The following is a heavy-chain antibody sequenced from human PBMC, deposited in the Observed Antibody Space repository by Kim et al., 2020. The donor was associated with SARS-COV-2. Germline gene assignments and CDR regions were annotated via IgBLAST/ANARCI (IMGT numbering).Heavy chain of an antibody. CDR2: ISRDGGGT. J-gene: IGHJ4*02. CDR3: AQGRQRLIIN. Sequence: GGSLRLSCTTSGFNLYDYAIHWVRHVPGKGLEWVSLISRDGGGTYYADSVKGRFTIPRDISKKSLYLQMDSLRAEDTALYYCAQGRQRLIINWVQGTQVTFSS. D-gene: IGHD6-19*01. CDR1: GFNLYDYA. V-gene: IGHV3-43*02.